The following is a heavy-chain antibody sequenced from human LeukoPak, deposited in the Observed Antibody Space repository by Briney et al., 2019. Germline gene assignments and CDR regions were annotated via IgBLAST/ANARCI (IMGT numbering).Heavy chain of an antibody. CDR3: RAAVAGDYFDL. D-gene: IGHD6-19*01. V-gene: IGHV3-73*01. Sequence: GGSLRLSCAASGFTLSGATMHWVRQASGKGLEWLGRIRSKADSYTTAYAASVKGRFTVSRDDSKNTAYLQMNSLKTEDTAVYYCRAAVAGDYFDLWGRGTLVTVSS. CDR2: IRSKADSYTT. CDR1: GFTLSGAT. J-gene: IGHJ2*01.